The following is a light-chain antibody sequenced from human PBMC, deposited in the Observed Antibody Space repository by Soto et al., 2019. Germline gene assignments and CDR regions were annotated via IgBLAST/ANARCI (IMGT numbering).Light chain of an antibody. J-gene: IGKJ2*01. CDR1: QSIDNF. V-gene: IGKV1-39*01. Sequence: DIQMTQSPSSLSASVGDRVTITCRATQSIDNFLNWYQQKPGEAPEFLIYAASSFRSGVPSRFSGSGSGTDFTLTISGLRPDDFATYFCQQSYSPPYTFAQGTKVE. CDR3: QQSYSPPYT. CDR2: AAS.